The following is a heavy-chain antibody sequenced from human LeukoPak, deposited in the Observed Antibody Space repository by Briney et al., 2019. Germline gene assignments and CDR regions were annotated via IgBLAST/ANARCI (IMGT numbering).Heavy chain of an antibody. CDR1: GGSISRGIYY. CDR2: ISYSGST. J-gene: IGHJ4*02. CDR3: ARGGPDRVYFFDF. Sequence: SESLSLTCTLSGGSISRGIYYWSWIRHPPRNGLEWQGYISYSGSTFYNPSLKRRVSISGDTSKNQFSLKLSSVTAADTAVYYCARGGPDRVYFFDFWGQGTLVTVSS. V-gene: IGHV4-30-4*01.